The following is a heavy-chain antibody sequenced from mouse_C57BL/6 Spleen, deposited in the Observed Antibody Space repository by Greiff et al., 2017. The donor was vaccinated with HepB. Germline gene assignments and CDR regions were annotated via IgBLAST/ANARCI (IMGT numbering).Heavy chain of an antibody. Sequence: QVQLQHPGAELVKPGASVKLSCKASGYTFTSYWMHWVKQRPGRGLEWIGRIDPNSGGTKYNEKFKSKATLTVDKPSSTAYMQLSSLTSEDSAVYYCAISYYYGSSYGWYFDVWGTGTTVTVSS. V-gene: IGHV1-72*01. CDR1: GYTFTSYW. J-gene: IGHJ1*03. D-gene: IGHD1-1*01. CDR2: IDPNSGGT. CDR3: AISYYYGSSYGWYFDV.